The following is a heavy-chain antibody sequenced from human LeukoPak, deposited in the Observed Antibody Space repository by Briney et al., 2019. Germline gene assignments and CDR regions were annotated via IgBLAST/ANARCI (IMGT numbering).Heavy chain of an antibody. J-gene: IGHJ5*01. V-gene: IGHV3-30*02. Sequence: PGRSLRLSCAASGFTFSSYGMHWVRQAPGRGLEWVAFILNDGTWEYYPDSVKGRLTISRDNSRNTLYLQMNSVRLEDTAIYYCVKGGSISHNWFDSWGQGTLVTVSS. CDR3: VKGGSISHNWFDS. CDR1: GFTFSSYG. CDR2: ILNDGTWE. D-gene: IGHD3-16*01.